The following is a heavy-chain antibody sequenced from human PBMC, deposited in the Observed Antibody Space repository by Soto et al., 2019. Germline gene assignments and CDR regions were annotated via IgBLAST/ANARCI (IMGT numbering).Heavy chain of an antibody. V-gene: IGHV3-23*01. D-gene: IGHD3-9*01. CDR2: ISGSGGST. Sequence: EVQRFESGGGLVQPGGSLRLSCAASGFTFSSYAMSWVRQAPGKGLEWVSAISGSGGSTYYADSVKGRFTISRDNSKNTLYLQMNSLRAEDTAVYYYAKSSGGYFDWVGGRAYWGKGTLVTVSS. J-gene: IGHJ4*02. CDR1: GFTFSSYA. CDR3: AKSSGGYFDWVGGRAY.